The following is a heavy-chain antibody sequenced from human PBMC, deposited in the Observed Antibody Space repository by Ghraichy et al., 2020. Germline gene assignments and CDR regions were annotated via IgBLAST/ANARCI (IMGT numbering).Heavy chain of an antibody. CDR2: IYTSGST. Sequence: SETLSLTCTVSGGSISSYYWSWIRQPAGKGLEWVGRIYTSGSTSYNPSLKGRVTMSVATSTNQFSLKLSSVTAADTAVYYCARTYCGGDCYPPSYYSYGMDVWGQGTTVTVSS. CDR3: ARTYCGGDCYPPSYYSYGMDV. CDR1: GGSISSYY. V-gene: IGHV4-4*07. D-gene: IGHD2-21*02. J-gene: IGHJ6*02.